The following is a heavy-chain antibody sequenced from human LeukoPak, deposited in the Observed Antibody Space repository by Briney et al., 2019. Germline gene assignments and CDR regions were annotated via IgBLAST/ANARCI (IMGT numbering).Heavy chain of an antibody. D-gene: IGHD5-12*01. CDR3: ARDSGYNAFDY. V-gene: IGHV3-23*01. Sequence: GGSLRLSCAASGFTFSSYAMSWVRQAPGKGLEWVSGISGSGGSTYYADSVKGRFTISRDKSKNTLYLQMNSLRAEDTAMYYCARDSGYNAFDYWGQGTLVTVSS. CDR2: ISGSGGST. J-gene: IGHJ4*02. CDR1: GFTFSSYA.